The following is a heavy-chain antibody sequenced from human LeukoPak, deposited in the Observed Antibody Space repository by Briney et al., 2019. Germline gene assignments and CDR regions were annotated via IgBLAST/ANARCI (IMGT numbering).Heavy chain of an antibody. D-gene: IGHD2-2*01. CDR1: GFTFSSYG. CDR3: AKSSRVPTPKSSPH. V-gene: IGHV3-30*18. CDR2: ISYDGSNK. Sequence: GGSLRLSCAASGFTFSSYGMHWVRQAPGKGLEWVAVISYDGSNKYYADSVKGRFTISRDNSKNTLYLQMNSLRAEDTAVYYCAKSSRVPTPKSSPHGGRAPL. J-gene: IGHJ2*01.